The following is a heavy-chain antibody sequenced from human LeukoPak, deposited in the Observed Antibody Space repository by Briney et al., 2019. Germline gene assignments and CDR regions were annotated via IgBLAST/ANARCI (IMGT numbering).Heavy chain of an antibody. Sequence: PSETLSLTCTVSGGSMSSSSYYWTWIRQPPGKGLEWIGYVYYGGIIKYNPSLMSRVSISVDTSKNQFSLKVRAVTAADTAVYYCARDVDPHFWGQGTLVTVSS. CDR3: ARDVDPHF. D-gene: IGHD5-12*01. V-gene: IGHV4-61*01. CDR1: GGSMSSSSYY. J-gene: IGHJ1*01. CDR2: VYYGGII.